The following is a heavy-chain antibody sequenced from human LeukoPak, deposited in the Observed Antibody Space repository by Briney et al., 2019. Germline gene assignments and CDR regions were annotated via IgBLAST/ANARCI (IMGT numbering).Heavy chain of an antibody. CDR1: GFTFTTNA. V-gene: IGHV3-23*01. D-gene: IGHD3-3*01. CDR2: IGDRDT. J-gene: IGHJ4*02. CDR3: AKDWIQFNGVFGCFDS. Sequence: GGSLGPSCTTSGFTFTTNAMSWVRQAPGKGLEWVSSIGDRDTYYEDSVKVRFTISSDNSKSTDYLHMNSLRVEDTAVYYCAKDWIQFNGVFGCFDSWGQGSLVTVS.